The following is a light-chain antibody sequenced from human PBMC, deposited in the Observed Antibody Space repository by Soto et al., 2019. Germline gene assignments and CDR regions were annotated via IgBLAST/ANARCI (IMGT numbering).Light chain of an antibody. V-gene: IGLV1-51*02. J-gene: IGLJ3*02. CDR2: ENN. CDR1: SSNIGNNY. Sequence: QSVLTQPPSVSATPGQKVTISCSGSSSNIGNNYVSWYQQLPGTAPKLLIYENNKRASGIPGRFSGSKSGTSATLGVSGLQTGDEGDYYCATRDSGLSAGVFGGGTKLTVL. CDR3: ATRDSGLSAGV.